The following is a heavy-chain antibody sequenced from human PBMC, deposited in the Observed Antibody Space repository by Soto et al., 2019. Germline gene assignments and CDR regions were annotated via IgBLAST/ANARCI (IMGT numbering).Heavy chain of an antibody. Sequence: SETMSLTCTVSGGSISSGGYYWSWIKKHPGKGLEWIGYIYYSGSTYYNPSLKSRVTISVDTSKNQFSLKLSSVTAADTAVYYCARSDSYYYYYYMDVWGKGTTVTVSS. CDR1: GGSISSGGYY. CDR2: IYYSGST. J-gene: IGHJ6*03. V-gene: IGHV4-31*03. CDR3: ARSDSYYYYYYMDV. D-gene: IGHD3-22*01.